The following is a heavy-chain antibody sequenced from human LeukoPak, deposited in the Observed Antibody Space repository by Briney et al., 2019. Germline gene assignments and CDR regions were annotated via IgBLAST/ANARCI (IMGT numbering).Heavy chain of an antibody. CDR3: AREDGDGYNSMCYFDY. D-gene: IGHD5-24*01. J-gene: IGHJ4*02. CDR1: GGTFISYA. CDR2: IIPIFGTA. V-gene: IGHV1-69*13. Sequence: GASVKVSCKASGGTFISYAISWVRQAPGQGLEWMGGIIPIFGTANYAQKFQGRVTITADESTSTAYMELSSLRSEDTAVYYCAREDGDGYNSMCYFDYWGQGTLVTVSS.